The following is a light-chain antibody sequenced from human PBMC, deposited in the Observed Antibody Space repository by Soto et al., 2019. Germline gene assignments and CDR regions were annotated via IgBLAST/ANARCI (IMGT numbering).Light chain of an antibody. CDR1: SSNIGAGYD. V-gene: IGLV1-40*01. CDR2: GKN. CDR3: QSYDSSLSGSV. Sequence: QAVVTQPPSVSGAPGQRVTISCTGSSSNIGAGYDVHWYQQLPGTAPKLLIYGKNNRPSGVPDRFSGSKSGTSASLAITGLQAEDEADYYCQSYDSSLSGSVFGGGTKVTVL. J-gene: IGLJ2*01.